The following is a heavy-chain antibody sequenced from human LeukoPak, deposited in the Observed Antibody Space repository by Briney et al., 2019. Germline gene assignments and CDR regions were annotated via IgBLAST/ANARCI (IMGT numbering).Heavy chain of an antibody. CDR3: AKDLGSPYCSSTSCSPLDP. D-gene: IGHD2-2*01. CDR1: GFTFSSYS. CDR2: ICSSRSYI. Sequence: GGTLRLSCAASGFTFSSYSMNWVRQAPGKGLEWVSFICSSRSYIYYADPVKGRFTISRDNAKNSLYLQMNSLRAEGTAVYYCAKDLGSPYCSSTSCSPLDPWGQGTLVTVSS. V-gene: IGHV3-21*04. J-gene: IGHJ5*02.